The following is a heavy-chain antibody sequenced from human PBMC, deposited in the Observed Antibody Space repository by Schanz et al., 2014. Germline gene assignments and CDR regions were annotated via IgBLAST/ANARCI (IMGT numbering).Heavy chain of an antibody. D-gene: IGHD6-19*01. CDR2: ISYDGSNS. V-gene: IGHV3-30*18. Sequence: QVQLVESGGSVVQPGRSLRLSCAASGFSFNNYGLNWVRQAPGKGLEWVAAISYDGSNSYYADSVKGRFTISRENSKNTLHLQMNSLRAEDTAVYHCAKDLPAVAVAPLMTGLYDSWGQGTLVTVSP. J-gene: IGHJ4*02. CDR1: GFSFNNYG. CDR3: AKDLPAVAVAPLMTGLYDS.